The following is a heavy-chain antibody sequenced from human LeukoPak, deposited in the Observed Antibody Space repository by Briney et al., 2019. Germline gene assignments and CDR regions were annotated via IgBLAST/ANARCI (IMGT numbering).Heavy chain of an antibody. CDR1: GFTFSNFG. CDR2: IKQDGSEK. J-gene: IGHJ4*02. V-gene: IGHV3-7*03. CDR3: ARAMDY. Sequence: GGSLRLSCAASGFTFSNFGMNWVRQAPGKGLEWVANIKQDGSEKYYVDSVKGRFTISRDNAKNSMYLQMNSLRAEDTAVYYCARAMDYWGQGTLVTVSS.